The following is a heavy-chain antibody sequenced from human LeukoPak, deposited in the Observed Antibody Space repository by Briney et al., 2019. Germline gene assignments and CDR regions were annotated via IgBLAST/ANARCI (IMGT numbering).Heavy chain of an antibody. CDR3: ATDYSSGWYYFDY. J-gene: IGHJ4*02. CDR1: GYTLTDLS. V-gene: IGHV1-24*01. Sequence: EASVKVSCKVSGYTLTDLSMHWVRQAPGKGLELMGGFDPEDGETIYAQKFQGRVTMTEDTSTDTAYMELSSLRSEDTAVYYCATDYSSGWYYFDYWGQGTLVTVSS. CDR2: FDPEDGET. D-gene: IGHD6-19*01.